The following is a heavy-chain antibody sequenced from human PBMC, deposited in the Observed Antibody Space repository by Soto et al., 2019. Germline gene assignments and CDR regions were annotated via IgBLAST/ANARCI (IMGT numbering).Heavy chain of an antibody. CDR1: GGSMTEYF. V-gene: IGHV4-59*01. J-gene: IGHJ4*02. CDR2: FYYLGST. CDR3: ARDGYDGSGSPYPAY. D-gene: IGHD3-10*01. Sequence: PSETLSLTCTVPGGSMTEYFGSWIRQSPGQGLEWIGYFYYLGSTDYNPSLKGRVTISVDTSKRQFSLKLSSVTVADTAVYYCARDGYDGSGSPYPAYWGPGTQVTVSS.